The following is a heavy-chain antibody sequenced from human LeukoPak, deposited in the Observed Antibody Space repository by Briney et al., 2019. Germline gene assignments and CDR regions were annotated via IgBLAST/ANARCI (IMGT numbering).Heavy chain of an antibody. CDR3: AKGRWTGSQRLFDF. CDR1: GFNFNNYA. J-gene: IGHJ4*02. CDR2: ISGSGSST. D-gene: IGHD6-25*01. V-gene: IGHV3-23*01. Sequence: GGSLRLSCAASGFNFNNYAMSWVRQAPGKGLEWVSAISGSGSSTYYADSVKGRFTISRDNSKNTLYPQMTSLRAEDTAVHYCAKGRWTGSQRLFDFWGQGTLVTVSS.